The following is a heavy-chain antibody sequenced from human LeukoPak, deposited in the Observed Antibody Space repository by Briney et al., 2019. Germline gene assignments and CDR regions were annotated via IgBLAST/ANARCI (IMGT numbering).Heavy chain of an antibody. D-gene: IGHD6-19*01. CDR2: ISKNGGDT. J-gene: IGHJ4*02. CDR3: AKGTGRLDPFDY. Sequence: GGSLRLSCVASGFTFSKFAMSWVRQAPGKGLEWVSGISKNGGDTYYADSVKGRFTISRDNSKNTLSLQMNSLRVEDTAVYYCAKGTGRLDPFDYWGQGTLVPVSS. V-gene: IGHV3-23*01. CDR1: GFTFSKFA.